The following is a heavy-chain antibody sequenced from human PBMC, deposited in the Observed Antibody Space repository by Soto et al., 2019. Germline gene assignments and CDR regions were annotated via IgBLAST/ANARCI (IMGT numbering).Heavy chain of an antibody. CDR3: AREREGSYSPADL. Sequence: QVQLVQSGAEVKQPGASVTVSCKTSGYTFTDHGINWVRQAPGQALEWMGWVSSYNGNTNYAYDLKDRIIMTADTSTSTAYMDLRNLRSSDTALYFCAREREGSYSPADLWGQGTLVTVAS. D-gene: IGHD2-21*01. J-gene: IGHJ5*02. CDR1: GYTFTDHG. V-gene: IGHV1-18*01. CDR2: VSSYNGNT.